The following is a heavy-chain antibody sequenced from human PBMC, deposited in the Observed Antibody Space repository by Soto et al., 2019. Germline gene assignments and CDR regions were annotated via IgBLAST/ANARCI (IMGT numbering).Heavy chain of an antibody. Sequence: EVQLVESGGGLVQPGGSLRLSCAASGFTFSSYIMNWVRQAPGKGLEWVSYISSSSSTIYYADSVKGRFTISRDNAKNSLYLQMNSLRDEDTAVYYCARQEDTVTTGAKPSWYYGMDVWGQGTTVTVSS. CDR3: ARQEDTVTTGAKPSWYYGMDV. CDR2: ISSSSSTI. CDR1: GFTFSSYI. J-gene: IGHJ6*02. V-gene: IGHV3-48*02. D-gene: IGHD4-4*01.